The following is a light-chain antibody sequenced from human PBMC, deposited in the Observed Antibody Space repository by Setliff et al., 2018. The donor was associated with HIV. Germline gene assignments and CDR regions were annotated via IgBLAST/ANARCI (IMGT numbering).Light chain of an antibody. CDR1: GSDIGGYNY. CDR3: ASYRSPATYV. Sequence: QSVLAQPASVSGSPGQSITISCIGTGSDIGGYNYVSWYQQHPGKAPKLIIFDVTERPSGVSHRFSCSKSGNTAFLTISGLQTDDEADYFCASYRSPATYVFGIGTKVTVL. V-gene: IGLV2-14*03. CDR2: DVT. J-gene: IGLJ1*01.